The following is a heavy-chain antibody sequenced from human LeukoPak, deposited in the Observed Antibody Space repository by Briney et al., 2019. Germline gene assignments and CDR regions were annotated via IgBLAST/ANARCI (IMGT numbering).Heavy chain of an antibody. D-gene: IGHD6-13*01. CDR1: GYTFTTSY. CDR2: INPSDGGT. Sequence: GSSVKVSCKASGYTFTTSYMHWVRQAPGQGLEWMGIINPSDGGTSYARKFQGRVTMTRDTSTSTVYMELSSLRSEDTALYYCAREIASSSYFDYWGQGTLVTVSS. CDR3: AREIASSSYFDY. J-gene: IGHJ4*02. V-gene: IGHV1-46*01.